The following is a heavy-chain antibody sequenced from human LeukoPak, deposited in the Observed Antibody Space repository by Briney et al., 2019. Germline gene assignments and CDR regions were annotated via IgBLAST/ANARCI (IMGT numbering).Heavy chain of an antibody. J-gene: IGHJ4*02. CDR2: IYTSGST. Sequence: PSETLSLTCTVSGGSISSYYWSWIRQPAGKGLEWIGRIYTSGSTNYNPPLKSRVTMSVDTSKNQFSLKLSSVTAADTAVYYCARENYCSGGSCYGYFDYWGQGTLVTVSS. V-gene: IGHV4-4*07. D-gene: IGHD2-15*01. CDR1: GGSISSYY. CDR3: ARENYCSGGSCYGYFDY.